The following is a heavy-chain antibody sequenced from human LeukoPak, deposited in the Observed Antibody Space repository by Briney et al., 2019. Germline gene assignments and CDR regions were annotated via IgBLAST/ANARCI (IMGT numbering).Heavy chain of an antibody. D-gene: IGHD4-11*01. V-gene: IGHV4-4*07. CDR1: GYSISSGYY. J-gene: IGHJ3*02. Sequence: KPSETLSLTCAVSGYSISSGYYWGWIRQPAGKGLEWIGRIYTSGSTNYNPSLKSRVTMSVDTSKNQFSLKLSSVTAADTAVYYCAREDHDYSTGLRTDSHAFDIWGQGTMVTVSS. CDR3: AREDHDYSTGLRTDSHAFDI. CDR2: IYTSGST.